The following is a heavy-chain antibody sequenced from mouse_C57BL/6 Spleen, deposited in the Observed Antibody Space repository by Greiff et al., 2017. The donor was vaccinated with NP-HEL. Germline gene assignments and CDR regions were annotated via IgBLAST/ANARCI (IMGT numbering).Heavy chain of an antibody. Sequence: VQLQQSGPGLVQPSQSLSITCTVSGFSLTSYGVHWVRQSPGKGLEWLGVIWSGGSTDYNAAFISRLSISKDNSKSQVFFKMNSLQADDTAIYYCARGLGSSYDYAMDYWGQGTSVTVSS. CDR2: IWSGGST. CDR3: ARGLGSSYDYAMDY. V-gene: IGHV2-2*01. CDR1: GFSLTSYG. D-gene: IGHD1-1*01. J-gene: IGHJ4*01.